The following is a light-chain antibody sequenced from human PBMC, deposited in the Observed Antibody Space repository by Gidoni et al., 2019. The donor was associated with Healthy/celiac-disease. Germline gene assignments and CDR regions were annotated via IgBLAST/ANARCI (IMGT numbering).Light chain of an antibody. CDR3: QQRSNWPPSWT. Sequence: EIVLTQSPATLSLSPGERATLSCRASQSVSSSLAWYQQKPGQAPRLPIYDASNRATGIPARFSGSGSGTDFTLTISSLEPEDFAVYYCQQRSNWPPSWTFGQGTKVEIK. V-gene: IGKV3-11*01. CDR1: QSVSSS. J-gene: IGKJ1*01. CDR2: DAS.